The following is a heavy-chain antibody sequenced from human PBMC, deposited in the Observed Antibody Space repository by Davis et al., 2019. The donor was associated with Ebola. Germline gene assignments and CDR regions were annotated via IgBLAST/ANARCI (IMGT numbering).Heavy chain of an antibody. V-gene: IGHV1-3*01. J-gene: IGHJ4*02. D-gene: IGHD6-19*01. CDR1: GYTFTSYG. Sequence: ASVKVSCKTSGYTFTSYGISWVRQAPGQRLEWMGWVHGGNGNTKYSQRFQGRVTITTDTSASTAYLDLTSLRSDDTAVFYCARASFGYNSGWYADYWGPGSLVTVSS. CDR3: ARASFGYNSGWYADY. CDR2: VHGGNGNT.